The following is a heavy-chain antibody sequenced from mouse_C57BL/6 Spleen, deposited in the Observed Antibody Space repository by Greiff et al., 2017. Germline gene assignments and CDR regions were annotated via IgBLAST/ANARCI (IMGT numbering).Heavy chain of an antibody. CDR3: AREGLRHYYYAMDY. V-gene: IGHV1-76*01. D-gene: IGHD2-4*01. CDR2: IYPGSGNT. CDR1: GYTFTDYY. J-gene: IGHJ4*01. Sequence: VQLQQSGAELVRPGASVKLSCKASGYTFTDYYINWVKQRPGQGLEWIARIYPGSGNTYYNEKFKGKATLTAEKSSSTAYMQLSSLTSEDSAVYFCAREGLRHYYYAMDYWGQGTSVTVSS.